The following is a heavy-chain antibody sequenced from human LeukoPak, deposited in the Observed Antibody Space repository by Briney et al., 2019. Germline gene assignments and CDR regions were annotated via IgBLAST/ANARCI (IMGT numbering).Heavy chain of an antibody. V-gene: IGHV1-69*04. J-gene: IGHJ4*02. CDR3: ARVSKAVAGYFDH. Sequence: GASVKVSCKASGGTFSSYAISWVRQAPGQGLEWMGRIIPIFGIANYAQKFQGRVTITADKSTSTAYMELSSLRSEDTAVYYCARVSKAVAGYFDHWGQGTLVTVSS. D-gene: IGHD6-19*01. CDR2: IIPIFGIA. CDR1: GGTFSSYA.